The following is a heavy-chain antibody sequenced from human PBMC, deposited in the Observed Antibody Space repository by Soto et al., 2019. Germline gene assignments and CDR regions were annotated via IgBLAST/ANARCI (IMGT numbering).Heavy chain of an antibody. CDR3: ARVCGGDWHHGMDV. CDR1: GGSISSGGYY. V-gene: IGHV4-31*03. D-gene: IGHD2-21*02. J-gene: IGHJ6*02. Sequence: SDTLSLTCTVSGGSISSGGYYWSCIRQHPGNGLEWIGYIYYSCSTYYNPSLKSRVTISVDTYKKHVSLKLSSVTAEDTAVYYCARVCGGDWHHGMDVWGQGNTVTVSS. CDR2: IYYSCST.